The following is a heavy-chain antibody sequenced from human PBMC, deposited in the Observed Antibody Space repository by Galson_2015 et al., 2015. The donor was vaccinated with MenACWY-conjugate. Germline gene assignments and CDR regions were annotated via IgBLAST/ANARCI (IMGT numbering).Heavy chain of an antibody. J-gene: IGHJ4*02. CDR1: GGSIRSGAHY. Sequence: TLSLTCTVSGGSIRSGAHYWSWIRQHPGKGLEWIGYIYYSGSTYYNPSLKSRVTISVDTSKNQFSLKLSSVTAADTAVYYCARPLQTYSGYAQYYFDYWGQGTLVTVSS. CDR3: ARPLQTYSGYAQYYFDY. V-gene: IGHV4-31*03. D-gene: IGHD5-12*01. CDR2: IYYSGST.